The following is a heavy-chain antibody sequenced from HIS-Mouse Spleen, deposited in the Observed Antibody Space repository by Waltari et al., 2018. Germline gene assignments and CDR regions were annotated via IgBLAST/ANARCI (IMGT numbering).Heavy chain of an antibody. Sequence: QLQLQESGPGLVKPSETLSLTCTVSGGSISSSSYYWGWIRQPPGKGLEWIGSIYYSGSTYYNPSLNSRVTLSVDTSKNQFSLKLSSVTAADTAVYYCAREIPYSSSWYDWYFDLWGRGTLVTVSS. D-gene: IGHD6-13*01. CDR1: GGSISSSSYY. V-gene: IGHV4-39*07. CDR3: AREIPYSSSWYDWYFDL. J-gene: IGHJ2*01. CDR2: IYYSGST.